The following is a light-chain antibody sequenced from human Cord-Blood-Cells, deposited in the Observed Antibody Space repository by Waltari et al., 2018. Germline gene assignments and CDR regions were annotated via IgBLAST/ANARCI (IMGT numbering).Light chain of an antibody. Sequence: DIQMTQSPSSLSASVGDRVTIPCRASQSISSYLKWYQQKPGKAPKLLIYAASSLQSGVPSRFSGSGSGTDFTLTISSLQPEDVATYYCQQSYSTPGLYTFGQGTKLEIK. CDR3: QQSYSTPGLYT. CDR2: AAS. V-gene: IGKV1-39*01. J-gene: IGKJ2*01. CDR1: QSISSY.